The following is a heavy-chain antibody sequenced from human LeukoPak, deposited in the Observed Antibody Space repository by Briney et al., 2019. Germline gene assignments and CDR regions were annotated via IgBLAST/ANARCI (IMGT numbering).Heavy chain of an antibody. CDR3: AKLSGDTDPW. CDR2: ITDSGSTT. D-gene: IGHD5-18*01. Sequence: GGSLRLSCAASEFTFSSYGMSWVRQAPGKGLEWVSSITDSGSTTYYADSVKGRFTISKDNSRNTLYLQMNSLRAEDTAIYYCAKLSGDTDPWWGQGTLVTVSS. CDR1: EFTFSSYG. J-gene: IGHJ4*02. V-gene: IGHV3-23*01.